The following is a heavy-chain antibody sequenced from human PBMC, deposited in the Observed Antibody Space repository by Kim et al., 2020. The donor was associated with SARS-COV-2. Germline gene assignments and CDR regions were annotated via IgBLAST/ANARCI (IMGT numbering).Heavy chain of an antibody. CDR3: ARHHKQQLVPNIEYFDY. D-gene: IGHD6-13*01. CDR2: IYYSGST. V-gene: IGHV4-59*08. Sequence: SETLSLTCTVSGGSISSYYWSWIRQPPGKGLEWIGYIYYSGSTNYNPSLKSPVTISVDTSKNQFSLKLSSVTAADTAVYYCARHHKQQLVPNIEYFDYWGQGTLVTVSS. J-gene: IGHJ4*02. CDR1: GGSISSYY.